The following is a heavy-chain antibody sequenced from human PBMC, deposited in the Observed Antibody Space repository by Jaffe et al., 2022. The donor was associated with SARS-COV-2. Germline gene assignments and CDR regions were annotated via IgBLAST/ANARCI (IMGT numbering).Heavy chain of an antibody. CDR1: GFTVSSNY. CDR3: AREYWGGRYYFDY. D-gene: IGHD3-16*01. CDR2: IYSGGST. J-gene: IGHJ4*02. Sequence: EVQLVESGGGLVQPGGSLRLSCAASGFTVSSNYMSWVRQAPGKGLEWVSVIYSGGSTYYADSVKGRFTISRHNSKNTLYLQMNSLRAEDTAVYYCAREYWGGRYYFDYWGQGTLVTVSS. V-gene: IGHV3-53*04.